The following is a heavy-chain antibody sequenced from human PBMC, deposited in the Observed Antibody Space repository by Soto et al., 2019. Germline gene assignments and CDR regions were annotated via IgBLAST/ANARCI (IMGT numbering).Heavy chain of an antibody. CDR3: ARGEYGLWYFDY. V-gene: IGHV1-18*04. J-gene: IGHJ4*02. D-gene: IGHD3-10*01. CDR2: ISAYNGNT. Sequence: WXSVKVSFKASCYTFTSCGISWVRQAPGQGLEWMGWISAYNGNTNYAQKLQGRVTMTTDTSTSTAYMELRSLRSDDTAVYYCARGEYGLWYFDYWGQGTLVTVSS. CDR1: CYTFTSCG.